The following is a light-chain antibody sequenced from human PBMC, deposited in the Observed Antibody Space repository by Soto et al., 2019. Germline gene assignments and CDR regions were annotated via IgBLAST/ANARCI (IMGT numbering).Light chain of an antibody. V-gene: IGLV7-46*01. J-gene: IGLJ3*02. Sequence: QAVVTQEPSLTVSPGGTVTHTCGSSPGAVTSGHYPYWFQQKPGQAPRTLIYDTSNKQSWTPSRFSGSLLGGKAALTLSGAQPEDEAEYYCLLPYSGGWVFGGGTKLTVL. CDR3: LLPYSGGWV. CDR2: DTS. CDR1: PGAVTSGHY.